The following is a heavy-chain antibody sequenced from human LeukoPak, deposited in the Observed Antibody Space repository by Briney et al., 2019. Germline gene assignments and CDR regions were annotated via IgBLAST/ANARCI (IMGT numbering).Heavy chain of an antibody. Sequence: SETLSLTCTVSGGSISNYFWSWIRQSPGKGLECIGYIHDTGRTKYNPSLESRVTISIDTSNQFSLTLRSVTAADTAVYYCARFLRRSEDGFDIWGQGTMVAISS. V-gene: IGHV4-4*09. CDR3: ARFLRRSEDGFDI. CDR2: IHDTGRT. J-gene: IGHJ3*02. CDR1: GGSISNYF. D-gene: IGHD1-14*01.